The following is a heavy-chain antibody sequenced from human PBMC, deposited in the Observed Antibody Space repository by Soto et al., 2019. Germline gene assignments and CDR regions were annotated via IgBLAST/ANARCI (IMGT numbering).Heavy chain of an antibody. V-gene: IGHV1-18*04. CDR1: GDTLTSCG. CDR3: ARDQVKGTMTIL. D-gene: IGHD4-17*01. Sequence: ASLKVPCESPGDTLTSCGMIWVRQAPGQGLEWMGWISAYNGNTNYAQKLQGRVTMTTDNSKNTMYLQMNSLSAEDTAVYHCARDQVKGTMTILWGQGTLVTGSS. CDR2: ISAYNGNT. J-gene: IGHJ4*02.